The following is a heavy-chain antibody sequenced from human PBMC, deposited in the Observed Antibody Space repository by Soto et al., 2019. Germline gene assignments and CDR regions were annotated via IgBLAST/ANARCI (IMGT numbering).Heavy chain of an antibody. V-gene: IGHV2-5*02. J-gene: IGHJ4*02. CDR1: GFSLSTSGVG. Sequence: QITLKESGPPLVKPTQTLTLTCTFSGFSLSTSGVGVGWIRQPPGKALEWLALIYWDDDKRYSPSLKSRLTITKDTSKNQVVLTMTNMDPVDTATYFCAHLYYGSAGFDYWGQGTLVTVSS. D-gene: IGHD3-10*01. CDR3: AHLYYGSAGFDY. CDR2: IYWDDDK.